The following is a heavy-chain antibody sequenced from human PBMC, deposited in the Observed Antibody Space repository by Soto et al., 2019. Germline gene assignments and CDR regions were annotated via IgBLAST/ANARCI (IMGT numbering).Heavy chain of an antibody. J-gene: IGHJ6*02. CDR1: VYSFTSYW. CDR3: ARQSDSGKRVGGMDV. V-gene: IGHV5-10-1*01. CDR2: IDPSDSYT. Sequence: PGGSLRLSCKGSVYSFTSYWISWVRQMPGKGLEWMGRIDPSDSYTNYSPSFQGHVTISADKSISTAYLQWSSLKASDTAMYYCARQSDSGKRVGGMDVWGQGTTVTVSS. D-gene: IGHD6-19*01.